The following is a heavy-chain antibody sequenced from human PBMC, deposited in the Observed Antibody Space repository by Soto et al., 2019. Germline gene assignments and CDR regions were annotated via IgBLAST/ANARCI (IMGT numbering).Heavy chain of an antibody. CDR2: IYWDDDK. J-gene: IGHJ4*02. CDR1: GFSLSTSGVG. D-gene: IGHD2-21*02. V-gene: IGHV2-5*02. CDR3: AGEGVTASHFDY. Sequence: QITLKASGPTLVKPTQTLTLTCTFSGFSLSTSGVGVGWIRQPPGKALEWLALIYWDDDKRYSPSLKTRLTNTKDPSKNQVVLTMTNMDPVDTAIYYCAGEGVTASHFDYWGQGTLVTVSS.